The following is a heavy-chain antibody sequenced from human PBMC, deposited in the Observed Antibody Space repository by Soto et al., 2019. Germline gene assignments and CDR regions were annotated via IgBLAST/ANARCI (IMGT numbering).Heavy chain of an antibody. CDR2: TYYRSKWYS. J-gene: IGHJ6*02. CDR1: GDSVSSNDAG. V-gene: IGHV6-1*01. CDR3: ARGTFYGTDV. Sequence: SPTLSLTCSISGDSVSSNDAGWNWIRQSPSRGLEWLGRTYYRSKWYSDYALSVKSRITINPDTSKNQFSLQLNSVTPEDTAMYYCARGTFYGTDVWGQGTTATVSS.